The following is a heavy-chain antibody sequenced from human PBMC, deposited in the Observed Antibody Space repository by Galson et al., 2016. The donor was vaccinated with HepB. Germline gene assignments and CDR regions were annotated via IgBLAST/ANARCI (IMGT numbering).Heavy chain of an antibody. CDR3: AKGIPGGESTASPFDY. Sequence: SLRLSCAASGFSFSTYAMTWVRQAPGKGLEWVSGISGSGGSTYYVDSVKGRFTISRDNSKNTLYLQLNSLRAADTAIYYCAKGIPGGESTASPFDYWGQGTLLTVSS. CDR2: ISGSGGST. J-gene: IGHJ4*02. V-gene: IGHV3-23*01. CDR1: GFSFSTYA. D-gene: IGHD3-10*01.